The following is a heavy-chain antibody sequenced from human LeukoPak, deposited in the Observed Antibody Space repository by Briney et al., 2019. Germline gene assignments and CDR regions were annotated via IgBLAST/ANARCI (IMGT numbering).Heavy chain of an antibody. CDR1: GGSISGYY. CDR3: ARGVYGSVKGGLDH. D-gene: IGHD3-10*01. CDR2: IYDSGST. J-gene: IGHJ4*02. Sequence: SETLSLTCTVSGGSISGYYWSWIRQPPGKGLEWIAYIYDSGSTNYNPSLKSRVTISVDTSKNQFSLKLRSVTAADTAVYYCARGVYGSVKGGLDHWGQGTLVTVSS. V-gene: IGHV4-59*08.